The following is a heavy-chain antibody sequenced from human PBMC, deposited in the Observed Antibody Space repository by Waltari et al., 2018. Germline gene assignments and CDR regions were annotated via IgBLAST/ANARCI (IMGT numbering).Heavy chain of an antibody. V-gene: IGHV4-38-2*01. CDR1: GYSISSGYY. Sequence: QVQLQESGPGLVKPSETLSLTCAVSGYSISSGYYWGWIRQPPGKGLEWIGRIYHSGSTYYNPSLKSRVTISVDTSKNQFSLKLSAVTAADTAVYYCARLGPYWYFDLWGRGTLVTVSS. CDR2: IYHSGST. CDR3: ARLGPYWYFDL. J-gene: IGHJ2*01.